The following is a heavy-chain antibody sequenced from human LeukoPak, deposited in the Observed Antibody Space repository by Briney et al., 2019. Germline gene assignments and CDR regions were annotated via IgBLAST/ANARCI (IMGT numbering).Heavy chain of an antibody. J-gene: IGHJ5*02. CDR1: GGSFSGYY. V-gene: IGHV4-34*01. CDR3: ATSLYVYSSSGNNWFDP. CDR2: INHSGST. D-gene: IGHD6-13*01. Sequence: SETLSLTCAVYGGSFSGYYWSWIRQPPGKGLEWIGEINHSGSTNYNPSLKSRVTISVDTSKNQFSLKLSSVTAADTAVYYCATSLYVYSSSGNNWFDPWGQGTLVTVS.